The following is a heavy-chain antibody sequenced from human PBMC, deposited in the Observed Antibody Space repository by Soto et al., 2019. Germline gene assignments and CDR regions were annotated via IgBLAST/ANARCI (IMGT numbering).Heavy chain of an antibody. CDR3: AREDNYDFWSGYYIRLDYYGMDV. Sequence: GGSLRLSCAASGFTFSSYAMHWVRQAPGKGLEWVAVISYDGSNKYYADSVKSRFTISRDNSKNTLYLQMNSLRAEDTAVYYCAREDNYDFWSGYYIRLDYYGMDVWGQGTTVTVSS. CDR2: ISYDGSNK. V-gene: IGHV3-30-3*01. D-gene: IGHD3-3*01. J-gene: IGHJ6*02. CDR1: GFTFSSYA.